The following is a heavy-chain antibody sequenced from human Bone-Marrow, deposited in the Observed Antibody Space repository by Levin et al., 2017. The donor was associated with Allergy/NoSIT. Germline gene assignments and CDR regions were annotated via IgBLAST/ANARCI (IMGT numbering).Heavy chain of an antibody. J-gene: IGHJ4*02. CDR2: IKGRIDGVTA. Sequence: GGSLRLSCEASGFTFSNSWMSWVRQAPGRGLEWVGRIKGRIDGVTADYAVPVKGRFSISRDDLKKTLYLQMDSLKTEDTGVYYCTTDGAMVVVPAAIGYWGQGTLVTVSS. V-gene: IGHV3-15*01. CDR1: GFTFSNSW. D-gene: IGHD2-2*01. CDR3: TTDGAMVVVPAAIGY.